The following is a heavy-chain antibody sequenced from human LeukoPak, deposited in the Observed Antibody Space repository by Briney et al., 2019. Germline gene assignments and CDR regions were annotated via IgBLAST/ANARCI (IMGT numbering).Heavy chain of an antibody. D-gene: IGHD1-26*01. Sequence: PGGSLRLSCAASGFTFSNFEMNWVRRAPGKGLEWVSYVSSSGSSIYYADSVRGRFTVSRDNAENTVYLEMSSLRVEDTALYYCTKDSIIVNSWGFDLWGQGTLVTVSS. CDR2: VSSSGSSI. V-gene: IGHV3-48*03. J-gene: IGHJ5*02. CDR1: GFTFSNFE. CDR3: TKDSIIVNSWGFDL.